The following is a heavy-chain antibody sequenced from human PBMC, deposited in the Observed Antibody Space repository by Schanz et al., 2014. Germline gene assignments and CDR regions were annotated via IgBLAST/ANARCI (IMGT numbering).Heavy chain of an antibody. J-gene: IGHJ6*02. D-gene: IGHD3-10*01. CDR2: INPNSGGT. CDR3: AREKYYDGSGSSIFYYYGMDV. Sequence: QVQLVQSGAAVKTPGASVKVSCKASGYTFTDYYMHWVRQAPGQGLEWVGWINPNSGGTNYPQRFQGRVTMTRDTSINTAYMELSRLGSDDTAVYYCAREKYYDGSGSSIFYYYGMDVWGQGTTVTVSS. V-gene: IGHV1-2*02. CDR1: GYTFTDYY.